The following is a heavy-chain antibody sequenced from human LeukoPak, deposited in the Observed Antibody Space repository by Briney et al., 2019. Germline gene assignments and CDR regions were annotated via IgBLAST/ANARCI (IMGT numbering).Heavy chain of an antibody. J-gene: IGHJ5*02. CDR3: TTYGDYEGLSDH. Sequence: AGGSLRLSCAASGFTFSDPWMGWVRLAPGKGLGWVGCIKSIADGAATEYAAAVQGRFTISKDDSTNTLYLQMDSLKSEDTAVYYCTTYGDYEGLSDHWGQGTLVTVSS. D-gene: IGHD4-17*01. CDR2: IKSIADGAAT. V-gene: IGHV3-15*01. CDR1: GFTFSDPW.